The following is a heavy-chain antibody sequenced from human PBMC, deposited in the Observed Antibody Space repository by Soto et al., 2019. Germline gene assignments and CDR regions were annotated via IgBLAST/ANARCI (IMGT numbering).Heavy chain of an antibody. CDR2: MNPNSGNT. CDR3: ARGVKYGAYSRWFDP. D-gene: IGHD4-17*01. V-gene: IGHV1-8*01. CDR1: GYTFTSYD. Sequence: QVQLVQSGAEVKKPGASVKVSCKASGYTFTSYDINWVRQATGQGLEYLGWMNPNSGNTGYVQKFQGRVTMTRDTSXXTAYRERSSLRSEDTAVYFCARGVKYGAYSRWFDPWGQGTLVTVSS. J-gene: IGHJ5*02.